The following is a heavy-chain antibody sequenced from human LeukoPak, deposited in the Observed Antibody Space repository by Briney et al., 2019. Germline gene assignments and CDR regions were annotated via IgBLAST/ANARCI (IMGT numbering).Heavy chain of an antibody. V-gene: IGHV3-7*01. Sequence: PGGSLRLSCAASGFTFSSYWMSWVRQAPGKGLEWLANIKQDGSEKYYVDSVKGRFTISRDNSKSTLYLQMNSLRAEDTAVYYCAKVRWDNSGWYYLDYWGQETLVTVSS. D-gene: IGHD6-19*01. CDR2: IKQDGSEK. CDR1: GFTFSSYW. J-gene: IGHJ4*02. CDR3: AKVRWDNSGWYYLDY.